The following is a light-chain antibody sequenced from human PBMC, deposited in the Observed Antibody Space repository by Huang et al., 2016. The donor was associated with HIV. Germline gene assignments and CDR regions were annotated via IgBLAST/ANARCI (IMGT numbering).Light chain of an antibody. Sequence: DIQMTQSPSSLSASVGDRVTITCRASQDISNYLAWYQQKPGKVPKLLIVAASTLQSGFPSRFSGSGSVTDFTLTISSLQPEDVATYFCQKYDSASLTFGGGTKVEIK. CDR3: QKYDSASLT. CDR2: AAS. CDR1: QDISNY. J-gene: IGKJ4*01. V-gene: IGKV1-27*01.